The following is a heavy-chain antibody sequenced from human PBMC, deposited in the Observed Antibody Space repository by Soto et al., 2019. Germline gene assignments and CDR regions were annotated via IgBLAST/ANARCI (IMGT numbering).Heavy chain of an antibody. CDR2: IYYSGST. CDR1: GGSISSYY. J-gene: IGHJ6*03. V-gene: IGHV4-59*01. CDR3: ARIWSGYRPDARLTQNYYYYYMDV. Sequence: TLSLTCTVSGGSISSYYWSWIRQPPGKGLEWIGYIYYSGSTNYNPSLKSRVTISVDTSKNQFSLKLSSVTAADTAVYYCARIWSGYRPDARLTQNYYYYYMDVWGKGTTVTVSS. D-gene: IGHD3-3*01.